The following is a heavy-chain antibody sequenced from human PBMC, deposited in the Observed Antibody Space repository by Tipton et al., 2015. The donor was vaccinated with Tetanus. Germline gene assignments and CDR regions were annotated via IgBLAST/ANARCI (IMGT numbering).Heavy chain of an antibody. CDR3: AREGSSGWFDP. V-gene: IGHV3-9*01. CDR2: ITWTSGSI. J-gene: IGHJ5*02. CDR1: GFTFDDYA. D-gene: IGHD1-26*01. Sequence: SLRLSCAASGFTFDDYAMHWVRQAPGKGLEWVSGITWTSGSIRYADSVKGRFTISRDNSKNTLYLQMNSLRAEDTAVYYCAREGSSGWFDPWGRGTLVTVSS.